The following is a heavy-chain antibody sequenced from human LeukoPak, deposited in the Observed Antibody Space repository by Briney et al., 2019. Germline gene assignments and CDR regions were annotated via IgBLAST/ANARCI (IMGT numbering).Heavy chain of an antibody. CDR1: GGSISSYY. D-gene: IGHD4-17*01. Sequence: SETLSLTCTVSGGSISSYYWSWIRQPPGKGLEWIGYIYYSGSTNYNPSLKSRVTISVDTSKNQFSLKLSSVTAADTAVYYCARLPLGDYGDRYAFDIWGQGTMVTVSS. V-gene: IGHV4-59*08. CDR2: IYYSGST. CDR3: ARLPLGDYGDRYAFDI. J-gene: IGHJ3*02.